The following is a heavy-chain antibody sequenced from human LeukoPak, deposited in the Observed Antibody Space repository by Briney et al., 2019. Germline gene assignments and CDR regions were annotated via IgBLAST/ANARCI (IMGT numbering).Heavy chain of an antibody. CDR1: GFTFSSYG. CDR3: ARDVTYYGADWFDP. Sequence: GGSLRLSCAASGFTFSSYGMNWVRQAPGKGLEWVSYISSTASTIYYADSVKGRFTISRDNAKNSLFLQMNNLRAEDTAVYYCARDVTYYGADWFDPWGQGTLVTVSS. J-gene: IGHJ5*02. D-gene: IGHD4-17*01. CDR2: ISSTASTI. V-gene: IGHV3-48*04.